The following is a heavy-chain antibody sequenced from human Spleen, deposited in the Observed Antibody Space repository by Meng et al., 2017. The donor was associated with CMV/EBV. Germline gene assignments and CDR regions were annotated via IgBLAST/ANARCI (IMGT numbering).Heavy chain of an antibody. CDR2: IKQDGSES. D-gene: IGHD2-2*01. Sequence: GGSLRLSCATSGFAFSFYWMTWVRQAPGKGPEWVGNIKQDGSESYFVDSVRGRFTISRDNAKNSVFLQMNSLKTEDTAVYYCSTGPAAPYYWGQGTLVTVSS. CDR1: GFAFSFYW. J-gene: IGHJ4*02. V-gene: IGHV3-7*03. CDR3: STGPAAPYY.